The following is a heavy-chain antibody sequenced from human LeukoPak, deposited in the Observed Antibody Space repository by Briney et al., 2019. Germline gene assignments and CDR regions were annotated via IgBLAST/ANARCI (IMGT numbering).Heavy chain of an antibody. Sequence: SVKVSCKASGGTFSSYATSWVRQAPGQGLEWMGRIIPIFGTANYAQKFQGRVTITTDESTSTAYMELSSLRSEDTAVYYCAREEYGYSYYYYYMDVWGKGTTVTVSS. J-gene: IGHJ6*03. CDR2: IIPIFGTA. CDR1: GGTFSSYA. CDR3: AREEYGYSYYYYYMDV. V-gene: IGHV1-69*05. D-gene: IGHD5-18*01.